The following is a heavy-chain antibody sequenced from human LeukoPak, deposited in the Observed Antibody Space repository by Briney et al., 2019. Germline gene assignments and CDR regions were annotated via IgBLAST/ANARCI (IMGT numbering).Heavy chain of an antibody. CDR3: ARAPVTSSRGAFCYPFDL. V-gene: IGHV3-23*01. CDR2: ISGSDGST. D-gene: IGHD2-21*01. J-gene: IGHJ4*02. CDR1: GFTFSIYG. Sequence: GGTLRLSCAASGFTFSIYGMSWVRQAPGKGLEWVSAISGSDGSTYYADSVRGRFTIYRDNFRNTLYLQMNRLRVEDAALYYCARAPVTSSRGAFCYPFDLWGQGVLVTVSS.